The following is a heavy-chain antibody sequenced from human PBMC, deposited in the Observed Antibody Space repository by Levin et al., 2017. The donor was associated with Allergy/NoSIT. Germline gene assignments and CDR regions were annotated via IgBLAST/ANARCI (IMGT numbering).Heavy chain of an antibody. Sequence: SVKVSCKASGGTFSSYAISWVRQAPGQGLEWMGGIIPIFGTANYAQKFQGRVTITADESTSTAYMELSSLRSEDTAVYYCARIQAYYDILTGRNGVPNDYWGQGTLVTVSS. CDR1: GGTFSSYA. J-gene: IGHJ4*02. V-gene: IGHV1-69*13. CDR3: ARIQAYYDILTGRNGVPNDY. D-gene: IGHD3-9*01. CDR2: IIPIFGTA.